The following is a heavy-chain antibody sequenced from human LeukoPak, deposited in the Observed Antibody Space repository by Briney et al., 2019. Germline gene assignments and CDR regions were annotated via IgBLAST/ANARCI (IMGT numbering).Heavy chain of an antibody. V-gene: IGHV1-3*01. J-gene: IGHJ4*02. D-gene: IGHD4-17*01. CDR3: ARARWTSTVTTYYLDF. Sequence: ASVKVSCKASGYIFTDYAIQWVRQAPGQGFEWMGWINAGNGKTKYSQKFQGRVTITRDTSASTAYMELSGLRSDDTAVYYCARARWTSTVTTYYLDFWGQGTLVTVSS. CDR1: GYIFTDYA. CDR2: INAGNGKT.